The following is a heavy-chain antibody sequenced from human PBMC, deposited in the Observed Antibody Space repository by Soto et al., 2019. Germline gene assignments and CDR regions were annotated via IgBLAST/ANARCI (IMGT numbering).Heavy chain of an antibody. J-gene: IGHJ4*02. CDR1: GGSINSGGYS. CDR3: ASLPATSDFDY. D-gene: IGHD2-2*01. Sequence: SETLSLTCAVSGGSINSGGYSWSWIRQPPGKGLEWIGDIYHSGRTYYNPSLKSRVTISVDKSKNQFSLKLSSVTAADTAVYYCASLPATSDFDYWGQGTLVTVSS. V-gene: IGHV4-30-2*01. CDR2: IYHSGRT.